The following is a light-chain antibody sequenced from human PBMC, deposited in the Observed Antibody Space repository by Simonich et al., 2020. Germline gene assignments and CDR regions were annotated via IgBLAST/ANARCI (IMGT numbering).Light chain of an antibody. J-gene: IGLJ3*02. CDR2: SKN. CDR1: SSNIGSNT. CDR3: AAWDDSLNGWV. V-gene: IGLV1-44*01. Sequence: QSVLTQPPSSSGTPGQRVTISCSGSSSNIGSNTVNWYQHLPGTAPKLLIYSKNQRPSGVPGRFSGSKSGTSASLAISGLQSEDEADYYCAAWDDSLNGWVFGGGTKLTVL.